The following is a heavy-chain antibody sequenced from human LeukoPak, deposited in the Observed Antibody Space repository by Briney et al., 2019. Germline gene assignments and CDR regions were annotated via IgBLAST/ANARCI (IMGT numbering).Heavy chain of an antibody. CDR2: INPSGGST. CDR3: ARAGSNGDYVDY. J-gene: IGHJ4*02. Sequence: ASVKVSCKASGYTFTSYYMRWVRQAPGEGLEWMEIINPSGGSTSYAQKFQGRATMTRDTSTSTVYMELSSLRSEDTAVYYCARAGSNGDYVDYWGQGTLVTVSS. V-gene: IGHV1-46*01. CDR1: GYTFTSYY. D-gene: IGHD4-17*01.